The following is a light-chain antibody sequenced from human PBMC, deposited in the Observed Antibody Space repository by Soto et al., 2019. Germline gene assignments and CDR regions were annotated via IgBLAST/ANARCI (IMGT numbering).Light chain of an antibody. CDR2: GAS. V-gene: IGKV3-20*01. J-gene: IGKJ1*01. CDR1: QSVSNNY. Sequence: EIVLTQSPASLSLSPGKRATLSCRASQSVSNNYLAWYQQKPGQAPRLLIYGASNRATGIPDRFSGSGSGTDFTLTISRLEPEDFAVYYCQQYGSSGTSGQGTKVDIK. CDR3: QQYGSSGT.